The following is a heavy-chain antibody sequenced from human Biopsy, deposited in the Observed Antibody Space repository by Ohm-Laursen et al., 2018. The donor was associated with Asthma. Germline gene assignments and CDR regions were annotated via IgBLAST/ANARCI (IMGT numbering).Heavy chain of an antibody. CDR3: ARGWNCGGDCYSLDS. CDR1: GDSIDSGDYS. Sequence: TLSLTCAVSGDSIDSGDYSCTGIRQAPGVGLDWIGNIYRNGDTYYNPTLKNRFTISIDRSKYQFSLSLRSVTAADTAVYYCARGWNCGGDCYSLDSWGQGTLVTVSS. J-gene: IGHJ4*02. CDR2: IYRNGDT. D-gene: IGHD2-21*02. V-gene: IGHV4-30-2*01.